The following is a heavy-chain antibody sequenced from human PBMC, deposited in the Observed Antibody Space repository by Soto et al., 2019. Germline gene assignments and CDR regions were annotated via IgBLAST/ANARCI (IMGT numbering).Heavy chain of an antibody. CDR3: ERPHGEYNGWIDH. CDR2: IDPSDSYS. D-gene: IGHD5-12*01. Sequence: GESLKISCKGSGYSFSSYWISWVRQMPGKGLEWMGRIDPSDSYSNYNPSFQGHVTMSADKSISTAYLQWSSLKASDTAMYYCERPHGEYNGWIDHWGQGTLVTV. J-gene: IGHJ5*02. V-gene: IGHV5-10-1*01. CDR1: GYSFSSYW.